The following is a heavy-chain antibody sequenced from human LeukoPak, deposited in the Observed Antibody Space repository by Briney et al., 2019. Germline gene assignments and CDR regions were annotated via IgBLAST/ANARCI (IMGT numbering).Heavy chain of an antibody. CDR1: GYTFTAYY. CDR2: INPNTGVT. V-gene: IGHV1-2*02. J-gene: IGHJ5*02. CDR3: ARGVRVANIRDSWFDP. D-gene: IGHD5-12*01. Sequence: ASGKVSCKAAGYTFTAYYIHWVRQAPGQGLEWMGWINPNTGVTNYARNYQGRVTMTRDTSISTAYMELRRLTYDDTAVFYCARGVRVANIRDSWFDPWGQGTLVTVSS.